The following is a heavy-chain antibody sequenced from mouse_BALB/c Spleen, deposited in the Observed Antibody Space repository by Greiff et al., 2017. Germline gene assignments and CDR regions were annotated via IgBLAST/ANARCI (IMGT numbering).Heavy chain of an antibody. CDR2: IYPGGGYT. V-gene: IGHV1-63*02. CDR1: GYTFTNYW. CDR3: ARVDSSGLFAY. D-gene: IGHD3-2*01. J-gene: IGHJ3*01. Sequence: VQLQESGAELVRPGTSVKISCKASGYTFTNYWLGWVKQRPGHGLEWIGDIYPGGGYTNYNEKFKGKATLTADTSSSTAYMQLSSLTSEDSAVYFCARVDSSGLFAYWGQGTLVTVSA.